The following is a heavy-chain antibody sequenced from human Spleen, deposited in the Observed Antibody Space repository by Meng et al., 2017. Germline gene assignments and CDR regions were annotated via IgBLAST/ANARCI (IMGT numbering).Heavy chain of an antibody. CDR3: ARDEDISAAGKLFGDF. CDR1: GYTFPDYW. Sequence: QGQLVQSGAEVKKPGAYVKVSCKASGYTFPDYWLHWVRRAPGQGLEWMGRINPKSGDTHYAQRFQGRVTMTGDTSISTAYMELSGLRSDDTAMYYCARDEDISAAGKLFGDFWGQGTLVTVSS. CDR2: INPKSGDT. V-gene: IGHV1-2*06. J-gene: IGHJ4*02. D-gene: IGHD6-13*01.